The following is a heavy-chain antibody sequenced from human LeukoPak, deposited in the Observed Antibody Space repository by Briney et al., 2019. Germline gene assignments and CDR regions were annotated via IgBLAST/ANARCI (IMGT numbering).Heavy chain of an antibody. D-gene: IGHD2-2*01. CDR2: INAGNGNT. Sequence: ASVKVSFKASGYTFTSYAMHWVRQAPGQRLEWMGWINAGNGNTKYSQKFQGRVTITRDTSTSTVYMELSSLRSEDTAVYYCASRSTSFGGDPFDYWGQGTLVTVSS. CDR1: GYTFTSYA. CDR3: ASRSTSFGGDPFDY. V-gene: IGHV1-3*01. J-gene: IGHJ4*02.